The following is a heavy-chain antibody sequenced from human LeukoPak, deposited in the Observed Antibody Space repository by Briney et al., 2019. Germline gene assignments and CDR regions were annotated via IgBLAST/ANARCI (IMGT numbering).Heavy chain of an antibody. CDR3: ARQSYSSSYWFDP. Sequence: GESLKIFCKGSGYSFTSYWIGWVRQMPGKGLEWRGIIYPGDSDTRYSPSFQGQVTISADKSISTAYLQWSSLKASDTAMYYCARQSYSSSYWFDPWGQGTLVTVSS. V-gene: IGHV5-51*01. J-gene: IGHJ5*02. CDR1: GYSFTSYW. CDR2: IYPGDSDT. D-gene: IGHD6-6*01.